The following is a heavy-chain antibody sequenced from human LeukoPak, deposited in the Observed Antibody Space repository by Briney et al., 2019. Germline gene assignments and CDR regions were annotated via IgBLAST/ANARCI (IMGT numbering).Heavy chain of an antibody. Sequence: SETLSLTCTVSGGSISSYYWSWIRQPPGKGLEWIGYIYYSGSTNYNPSLKSRVTISVDTSKNQLSLKLSSVTAADTAVYYCARDLGFLEPDAFDIWGQGTMVTVSS. D-gene: IGHD3-3*01. V-gene: IGHV4-59*01. CDR2: IYYSGST. CDR3: ARDLGFLEPDAFDI. J-gene: IGHJ3*02. CDR1: GGSISSYY.